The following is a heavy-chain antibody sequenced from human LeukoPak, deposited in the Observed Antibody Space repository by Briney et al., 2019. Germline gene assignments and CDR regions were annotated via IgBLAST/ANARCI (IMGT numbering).Heavy chain of an antibody. D-gene: IGHD3-10*01. CDR1: GGSFSGYY. CDR2: INHSGST. V-gene: IGHV4-34*01. CDR3: ARVLRVRGVISYYYYYGMDV. J-gene: IGHJ6*02. Sequence: PSETLSLTCAVYGGSFSGYYWSWIRQPPGKGLEWIGEINHSGSTNYNPSLKSRVTISVDTSKNQFSLELSSVTAADTAVYYCARVLRVRGVISYYYYYGMDVWGQGTTVTVSS.